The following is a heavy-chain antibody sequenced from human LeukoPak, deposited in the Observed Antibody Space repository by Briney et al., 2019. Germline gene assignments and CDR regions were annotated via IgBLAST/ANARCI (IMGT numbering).Heavy chain of an antibody. CDR1: GYTFTGYY. V-gene: IGHV1-2*02. D-gene: IGHD3-10*01. CDR2: INPNSGGT. J-gene: IGHJ5*02. CDR3: ARVGSGSYLDWFDP. Sequence: ASVKVSCKASGYTFTGYYMHWVRQAPGQGLEWMGWINPNSGGTNYAQKFQGRVTMTRDTSISTAYMELSRLRPDDTAVYYCARVGSGSYLDWFDPWGQGTLVTVSS.